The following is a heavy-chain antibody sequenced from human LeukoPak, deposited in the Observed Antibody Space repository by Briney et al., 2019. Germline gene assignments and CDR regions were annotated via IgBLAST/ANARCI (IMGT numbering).Heavy chain of an antibody. D-gene: IGHD2-2*01. Sequence: GASVKVSCKTSGYRFITFGINWVRQAPGQGLEWMGWISAYNGNTNYAQKIQGRVTMTTDTSTNTAYMELRSLRSDDTAVYYCARDPPHLCSSTSCFGDYWGQGTLVTVSS. CDR1: GYRFITFG. V-gene: IGHV1-18*01. CDR3: ARDPPHLCSSTSCFGDY. J-gene: IGHJ4*02. CDR2: ISAYNGNT.